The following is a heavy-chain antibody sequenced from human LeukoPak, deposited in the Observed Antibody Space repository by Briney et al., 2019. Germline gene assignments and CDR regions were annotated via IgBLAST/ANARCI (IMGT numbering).Heavy chain of an antibody. J-gene: IGHJ4*02. CDR3: AREVFSSGWSSFDY. D-gene: IGHD6-19*01. CDR2: INSDGSST. V-gene: IGHV3-74*01. CDR1: GFTFSRYW. Sequence: GGSLRLSCAASGFTFSRYWMHWVRQAPWKGLVWVSRINSDGSSTSYADSVKGRFTISRDNAKNTLSLQMNSLRAEDTAVYYCAREVFSSGWSSFDYWGQGTLVTVSS.